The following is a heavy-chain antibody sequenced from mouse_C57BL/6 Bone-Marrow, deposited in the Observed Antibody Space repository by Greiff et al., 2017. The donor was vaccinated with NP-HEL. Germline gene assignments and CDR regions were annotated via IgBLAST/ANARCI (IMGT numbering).Heavy chain of an antibody. J-gene: IGHJ2*01. D-gene: IGHD3-2*02. CDR3: SRGDSSGYAVYFDY. Sequence: VHLVESGAELVKPGASVKMSCKASGYTFTTYPIEWMKQNHGKSLEWIGNFHPYNDDTKYNEKFKGKATLTVEKSSSTVYLELSRLTSDDSAVYYCSRGDSSGYAVYFDYWGQGTTLTVSS. V-gene: IGHV1-47*01. CDR1: GYTFTTYP. CDR2: FHPYNDDT.